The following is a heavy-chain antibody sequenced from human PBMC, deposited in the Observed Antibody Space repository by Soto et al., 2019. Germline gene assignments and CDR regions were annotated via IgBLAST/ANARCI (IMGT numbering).Heavy chain of an antibody. Sequence: GGSLRLSCAASGFNFNYHWMRWVRQAPGKGLEWVANIKQDGSAEYYVDSVKGRFSISRDNGKNSLYLQMNNLRAEDTAVYYCAREVFGDYPYFDYWGQGTLVTVSS. D-gene: IGHD4-17*01. CDR3: AREVFGDYPYFDY. CDR2: IKQDGSAE. J-gene: IGHJ4*02. V-gene: IGHV3-7*01. CDR1: GFNFNYHW.